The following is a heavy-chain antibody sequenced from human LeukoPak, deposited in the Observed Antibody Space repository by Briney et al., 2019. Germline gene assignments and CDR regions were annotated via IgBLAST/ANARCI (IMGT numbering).Heavy chain of an antibody. J-gene: IGHJ6*02. V-gene: IGHV4-61*02. CDR1: GGSISSGSYY. CDR3: AGSKYYYDSSGYKTGYYYYGMDV. CDR2: IYASGST. D-gene: IGHD3-22*01. Sequence: PSETLSLSCTVSGGSISSGSYYWSWIRQPAGKGLEWIGRIYASGSTNYNPSLKSRVTISVDTSKNQFSLKLSSVTAADTAVYYCAGSKYYYDSSGYKTGYYYYGMDVWGQGTTVTVPS.